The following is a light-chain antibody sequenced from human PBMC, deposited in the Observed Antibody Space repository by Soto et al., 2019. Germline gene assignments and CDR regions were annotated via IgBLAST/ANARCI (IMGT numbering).Light chain of an antibody. CDR1: QSVTWY. CDR2: DAT. Sequence: EIVLTQSPATLSLSPGERATLSCRASQSVTWYLAWYQQKPGQAPRLRIYDATNRATGIPARFSGSGSGTGFTHTISSLEPEDFAVYYCQQRTNWLTFGGGTRVEI. V-gene: IGKV3-11*01. J-gene: IGKJ4*01. CDR3: QQRTNWLT.